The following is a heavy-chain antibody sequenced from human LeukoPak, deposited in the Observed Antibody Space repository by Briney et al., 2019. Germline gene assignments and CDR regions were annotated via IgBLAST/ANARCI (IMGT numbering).Heavy chain of an antibody. CDR3: ARSQFDY. V-gene: IGHV3-74*01. Sequence: GGSLRFSCATSGFAFSSYWMLWVRHVPGKGLVWVSRISGDGSTTTYADSVKGRFTISRDNTNNILYLQMNSLRAEDTAIYYCARSQFDYWGQGILVTVTS. J-gene: IGHJ4*02. CDR2: ISGDGSTT. CDR1: GFAFSSYW.